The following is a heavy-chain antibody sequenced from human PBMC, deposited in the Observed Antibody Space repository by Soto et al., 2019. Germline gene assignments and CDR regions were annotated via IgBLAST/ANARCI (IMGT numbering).Heavy chain of an antibody. J-gene: IGHJ4*02. CDR3: ARADRGYFDY. V-gene: IGHV2-70*04. CDR1: GFSLSTSGMR. Sequence: SGPTLVNPTQTLTLTCTFSGFSLSTSGMRVSWIRQPPGKALEWLARIDWDDDKFYSTSLKTRLTISKDTSKNQVVLTMTNMDPVDTATYYCARADRGYFDYWGQGTLVTVSS. CDR2: IDWDDDK.